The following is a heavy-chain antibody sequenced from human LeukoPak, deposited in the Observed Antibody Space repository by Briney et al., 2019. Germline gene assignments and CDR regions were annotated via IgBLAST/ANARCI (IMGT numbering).Heavy chain of an antibody. J-gene: IGHJ4*02. Sequence: ASVTVSCTASGYTFTSYYMHWVRQAPGQGLEWMGLINPSGGSTNYAQKFQGRVTMTRDMSTSTVYMELSSLRAEDTAVYYCVKGMDVGGYGSGSYFDYWGQGSLVTVPS. CDR1: GYTFTSYY. D-gene: IGHD3-10*01. CDR3: VKGMDVGGYGSGSYFDY. V-gene: IGHV1-46*01. CDR2: INPSGGST.